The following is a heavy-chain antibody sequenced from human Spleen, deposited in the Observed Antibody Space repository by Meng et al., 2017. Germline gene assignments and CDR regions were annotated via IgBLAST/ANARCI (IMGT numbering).Heavy chain of an antibody. CDR2: IYYDGSSK. CDR1: GFIFSSYG. Sequence: GGSLRLSCAASGFIFSSYGMHWVRQSPGKGPEWVALIYYDGSSKYYSDSVRGRFTISRDSPKNTLYLEMNSLRVDDTAVYYCARDSATKGAFDVWGQGTVVTVSS. D-gene: IGHD3-10*01. J-gene: IGHJ3*01. V-gene: IGHV3-33*01. CDR3: ARDSATKGAFDV.